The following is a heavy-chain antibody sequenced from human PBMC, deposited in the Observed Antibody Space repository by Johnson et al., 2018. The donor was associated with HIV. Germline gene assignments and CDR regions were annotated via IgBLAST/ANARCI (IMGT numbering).Heavy chain of an antibody. Sequence: QMLLVESGGGVVQPGGSLRLSCAASGFTFSSYGMHWVRQAPGKGLEWVSVIYSGGLTYYAQSVKGRFTISRDNSKNTLYLQMNSLRAEDTAVYYCAKDLSSSLGPGAFDIWGQGTMVTVSS. J-gene: IGHJ3*02. CDR3: AKDLSSSLGPGAFDI. D-gene: IGHD6-13*01. CDR1: GFTFSSYG. V-gene: IGHV3-NL1*01. CDR2: IYSGGLT.